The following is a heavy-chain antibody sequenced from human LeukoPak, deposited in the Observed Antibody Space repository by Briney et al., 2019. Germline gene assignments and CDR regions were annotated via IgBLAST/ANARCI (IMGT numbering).Heavy chain of an antibody. CDR3: ARDDWGFDP. V-gene: IGHV3-30*04. CDR1: GFTFSDYA. J-gene: IGHJ5*02. CDR2: ISYDGRNK. Sequence: GGSLRLSCAASGFTFSDYAMHWVRQASGKGLEWVAFISYDGRNKYYADSVKGRFTISRDNSKNTLYLQMNSLRAEDTAVFYCARDDWGFDPWGQGTLVTVSS. D-gene: IGHD2-21*01.